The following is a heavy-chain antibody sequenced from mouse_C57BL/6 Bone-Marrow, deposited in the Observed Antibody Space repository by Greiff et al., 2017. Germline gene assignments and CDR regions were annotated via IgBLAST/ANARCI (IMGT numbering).Heavy chain of an antibody. Sequence: VQLLQPGAELVKPGASVKLSCKASGYTFTSYWMHWVKQRPGQGLEWIGMIHPNSGSTNYNEKFKSKATLTVDKSSSTAYMQLSSLTSEDSAVYYCARYGSSYWYIDVWGTGTTVTVSS. V-gene: IGHV1-64*01. CDR3: ARYGSSYWYIDV. CDR2: IHPNSGST. CDR1: GYTFTSYW. J-gene: IGHJ1*03. D-gene: IGHD1-1*01.